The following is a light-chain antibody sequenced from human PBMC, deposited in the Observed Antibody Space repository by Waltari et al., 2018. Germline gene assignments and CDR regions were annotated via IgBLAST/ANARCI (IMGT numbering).Light chain of an antibody. CDR2: EVS. J-gene: IGLJ1*01. CDR3: SSYTTSSAPGV. CDR1: DSAVGAYDF. Sequence: QSALTQPASVSGSPGQSITISCSGTDSAVGAYDFFSWYQQHPGKAPQRIIYEVSNRPSGISNRFSASKSGNTASLTISGLQAEDEADYYCSSYTTSSAPGVFGTGTRVTVL. V-gene: IGLV2-14*01.